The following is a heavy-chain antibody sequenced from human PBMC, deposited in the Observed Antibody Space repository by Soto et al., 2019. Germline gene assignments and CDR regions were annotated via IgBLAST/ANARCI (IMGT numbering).Heavy chain of an antibody. Sequence: QVQLVQSGAEVKKPGSSVKVSCNASGGTFSSYAISWVRQAPGQGLEWMGGIIPIFGTANYAQKFQGRVTXXAXEXKSTAYMELSSLRSEDTAVYYCARGLYATYYYGMDVWGQGTTVTVSS. CDR3: ARGLYATYYYGMDV. CDR2: IIPIFGTA. J-gene: IGHJ6*02. V-gene: IGHV1-69*12. CDR1: GGTFSSYA. D-gene: IGHD2-2*02.